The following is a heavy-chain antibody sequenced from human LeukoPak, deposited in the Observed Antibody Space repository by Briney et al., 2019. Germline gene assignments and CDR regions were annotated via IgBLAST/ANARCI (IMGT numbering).Heavy chain of an antibody. V-gene: IGHV4-4*02. D-gene: IGHD6-19*01. CDR2: IYQSGST. J-gene: IGHJ4*02. Sequence: SGTLSLTCAVSGGSISSRNWWSWVRQTPGKGLEWIGEIYQSGSTNYNPSPESRVTISVDMSKNHFSLRLSSVTAADTAMYYCARGTLYSGWSYYFDYWGQGSQVTVSS. CDR3: ARGTLYSGWSYYFDY. CDR1: GGSISSRNW.